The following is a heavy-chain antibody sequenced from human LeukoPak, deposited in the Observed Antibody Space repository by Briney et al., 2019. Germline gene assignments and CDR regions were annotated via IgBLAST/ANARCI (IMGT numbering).Heavy chain of an antibody. V-gene: IGHV3-30*02. J-gene: IGHJ4*02. CDR3: RDPFDY. CDR2: IQYDGSDK. CDR1: GFTFDDYG. Sequence: GGSLRLSCAASGFTFDDYGMSWVRQAPGKGLEWVAFIQYDGSDKYYADSVKGRFTISRDNSKNTMYLQMNSLRAEDTAVYYCRDPFDYWGQGTLVTVSS.